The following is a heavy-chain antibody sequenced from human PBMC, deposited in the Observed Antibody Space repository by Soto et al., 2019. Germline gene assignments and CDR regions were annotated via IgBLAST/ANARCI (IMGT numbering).Heavy chain of an antibody. V-gene: IGHV1-8*01. CDR1: GYTFTSYH. Sequence: QVQLVQSGAEVVKPGASVKVSCKASGYTFTSYHINWVRQATGHGLEWMGWMNPDTGDAGYTQSFQVRVTLTRNTSISTAYLELRSLTSDDTAVYYCARSATVLRGIISLWGQGTTVTVSS. D-gene: IGHD3-10*01. J-gene: IGHJ6*02. CDR3: ARSATVLRGIISL. CDR2: MNPDTGDA.